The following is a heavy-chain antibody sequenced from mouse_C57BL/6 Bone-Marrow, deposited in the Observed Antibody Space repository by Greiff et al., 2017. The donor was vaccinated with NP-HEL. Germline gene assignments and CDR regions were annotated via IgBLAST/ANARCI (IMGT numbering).Heavy chain of an antibody. V-gene: IGHV5-9-1*02. J-gene: IGHJ1*03. CDR1: GFTFSSYA. Sequence: EVMLVESGEGLVKPGGSLKLSCAASGFTFSSYAMSWVRQTPEKRLEWVAYISSGGDYIYYADTVKGRFTISRDNARNTLYLQMSSLKSEDTAMYYCTRGGLLLRYWYFDVWGTGTTVTVSS. CDR2: ISSGGDYI. CDR3: TRGGLLLRYWYFDV. D-gene: IGHD1-1*01.